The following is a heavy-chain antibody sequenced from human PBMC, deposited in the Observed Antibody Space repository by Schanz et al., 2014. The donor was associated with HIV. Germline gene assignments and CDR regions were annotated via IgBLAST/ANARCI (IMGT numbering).Heavy chain of an antibody. CDR3: ARDVAGCSGTSCYSDAFDI. D-gene: IGHD2-2*01. V-gene: IGHV3-30*03. Sequence: QVQLVESGGGVVQPGWSLRLSCVASGFTFSSYGMHWVRQSPGKGLEWMAVISYDGSKKYYADSVKGRFTISRDNSKNTLFLQMNSLRAEDTAVYFCARDVAGCSGTSCYSDAFDIWGQGTLVTVSS. CDR1: GFTFSSYG. J-gene: IGHJ3*02. CDR2: ISYDGSKK.